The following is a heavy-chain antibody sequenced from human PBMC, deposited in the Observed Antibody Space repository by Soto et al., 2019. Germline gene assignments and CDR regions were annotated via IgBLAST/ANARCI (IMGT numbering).Heavy chain of an antibody. Sequence: QLQLQESGPGLVKPSETLSLTCTVSGGSISSSSYYWGWIRQPPGKGLEWIGSIYYSGSTYYNPSLKSRVTISVDTSKNQFSLKLSSVTAADTAVYYCARLGAAAASWPSVSPTFFDYWGQGTLVTVSS. CDR1: GGSISSSSYY. CDR2: IYYSGST. V-gene: IGHV4-39*01. D-gene: IGHD6-13*01. CDR3: ARLGAAAASWPSVSPTFFDY. J-gene: IGHJ4*02.